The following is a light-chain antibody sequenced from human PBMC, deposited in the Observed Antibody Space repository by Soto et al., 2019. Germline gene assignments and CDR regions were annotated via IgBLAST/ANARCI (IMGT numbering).Light chain of an antibody. CDR3: CSYAGSYIFYV. CDR2: DVS. Sequence: SVLTQPRSVSGSPGQSVTISCTGTSSDVGGYNYVSWYQQHPGKAPKLMIYDVSERPSGVPDRFSGSKSGNTASLTISGLQAEDEADYYCCSYAGSYIFYVLGTGTKVTVL. J-gene: IGLJ1*01. V-gene: IGLV2-11*01. CDR1: SSDVGGYNY.